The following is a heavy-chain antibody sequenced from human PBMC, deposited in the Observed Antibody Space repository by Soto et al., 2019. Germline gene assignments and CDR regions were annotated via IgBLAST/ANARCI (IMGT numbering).Heavy chain of an antibody. CDR3: AKETLTTLAPSEYYFDY. V-gene: IGHV3-23*01. J-gene: IGHJ4*02. CDR2: ISGSGGST. D-gene: IGHD4-17*01. CDR1: GFTFSSYA. Sequence: EVQLLESGGGLVQPGGSLRLSCAASGFTFSSYAMIWVRQAPGKGLEWVSAISGSGGSTYYADSVKGRFTISRDNSKNTLYLQMNSLRAEDTAVYYCAKETLTTLAPSEYYFDYWGQGTLVTVSS.